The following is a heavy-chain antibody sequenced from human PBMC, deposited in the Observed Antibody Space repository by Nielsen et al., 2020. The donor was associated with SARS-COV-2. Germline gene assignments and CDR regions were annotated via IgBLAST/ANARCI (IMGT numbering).Heavy chain of an antibody. CDR2: IKQDGSEK. V-gene: IGHV3-7*01. D-gene: IGHD3-9*01. CDR1: GFTFSSYG. CDR3: ARGLRYFDTSPFDY. J-gene: IGHJ4*02. Sequence: GGSLRLSCAASGFTFSSYGMHWVRQAPDKGLEWVANIKQDGSEKYYVDSVKGRFTISRDNAKNSLYLQMNSLRAEDTAVYYCARGLRYFDTSPFDYWGQGTLVTVSS.